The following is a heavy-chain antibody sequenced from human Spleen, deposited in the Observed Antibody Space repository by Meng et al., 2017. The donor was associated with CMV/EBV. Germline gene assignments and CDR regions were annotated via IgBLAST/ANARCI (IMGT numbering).Heavy chain of an antibody. CDR3: AKGSGGAQDYYYYYGMDV. V-gene: IGHV3-20*04. Sequence: GESLKISCAASGFTFDDYGMSWVRQAPGKGLEWVSGINWNGGSTGYADSVKGRFTISRDNSKNTLYLQMSSLRAEDTAVYYCAKGSGGAQDYYYYYGMDVWGQGTTVTVSS. J-gene: IGHJ6*02. CDR2: INWNGGST. D-gene: IGHD3-16*01. CDR1: GFTFDDYG.